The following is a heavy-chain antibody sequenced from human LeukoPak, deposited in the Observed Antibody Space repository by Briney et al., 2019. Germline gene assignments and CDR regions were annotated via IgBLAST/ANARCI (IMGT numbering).Heavy chain of an antibody. CDR3: ARDELPSGDES. V-gene: IGHV3-66*01. Sequence: GGSLTLPCAPSGLTVRSNYMHWPRQAPGKGLEWVSVIYSGGSTYYADSVKGRFTISRDNSKNTLYLQMNSLRAEDTAVCYCARDELPSGDESWGQGTLVTVSS. CDR2: IYSGGST. D-gene: IGHD3-10*01. J-gene: IGHJ4*02. CDR1: GLTVRSNY.